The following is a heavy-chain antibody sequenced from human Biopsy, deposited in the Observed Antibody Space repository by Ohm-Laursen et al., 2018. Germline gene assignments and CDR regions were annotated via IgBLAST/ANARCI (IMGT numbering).Heavy chain of an antibody. CDR1: GYTFNAYY. CDR2: INPATGET. Sequence: SSVKVSCKTSGYTFNAYYIHWMRQAPGQGLEWMGWINPATGETRYAQRFQGRVTMTRDTSVTTAYMQLSSLTSDDTALYYCAKPSGGVSTIGFDPWGQGTQVIVSS. CDR3: AKPSGGVSTIGFDP. D-gene: IGHD3-16*01. V-gene: IGHV1-2*02. J-gene: IGHJ5*02.